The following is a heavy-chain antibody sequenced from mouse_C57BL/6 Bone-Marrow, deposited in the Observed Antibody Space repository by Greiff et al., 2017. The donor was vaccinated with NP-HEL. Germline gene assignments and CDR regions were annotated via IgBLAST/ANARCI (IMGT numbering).Heavy chain of an antibody. CDR1: GYTFTSYW. J-gene: IGHJ3*01. CDR3: ARRGWLLPWFAY. Sequence: VQLQQPGAELVRPGSSVKLSCKASGYTFTSYWMDWVKQRPGQGLEWIGNIYPSDSETHYNQKFKDKATLTVDKSSSTAYMQLSSLTSEDSAVYYCARRGWLLPWFAYWGQGTLVTVSA. CDR2: IYPSDSET. D-gene: IGHD2-3*01. V-gene: IGHV1-61*01.